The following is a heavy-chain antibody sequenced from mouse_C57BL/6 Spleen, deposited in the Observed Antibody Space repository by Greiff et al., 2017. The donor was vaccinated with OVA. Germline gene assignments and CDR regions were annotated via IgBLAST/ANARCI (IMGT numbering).Heavy chain of an antibody. Sequence: QVQLQQPGAELVKPGASVKMSCKASGYTFTSYWITWVKQRPGQGLEWIGDIYPGSGSTNYNEKFKSKATLTVDTSSSTAYMQLSSLTSEDSAVYYCAREGESTMVTSYMDYWGQGTSVTVSS. CDR2: IYPGSGST. CDR1: GYTFTSYW. D-gene: IGHD2-2*01. V-gene: IGHV1-55*01. CDR3: AREGESTMVTSYMDY. J-gene: IGHJ4*01.